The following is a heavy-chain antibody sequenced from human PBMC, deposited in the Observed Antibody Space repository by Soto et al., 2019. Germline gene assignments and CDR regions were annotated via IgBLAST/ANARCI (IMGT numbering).Heavy chain of an antibody. J-gene: IGHJ6*02. Sequence: ESGGGVVQPGESLRLSCAASGFTFSAYDMHWVRQTTGKGLEWVSAIGAADDPYYLGSVKGRFTISRENAKNSLYLQMNSLRAEDTAVYYCARAYSDRLPRRADYYFAMDVWGQGTTVTVSS. V-gene: IGHV3-13*05. D-gene: IGHD2-15*01. CDR3: ARAYSDRLPRRADYYFAMDV. CDR1: GFTFSAYD. CDR2: IGAADDP.